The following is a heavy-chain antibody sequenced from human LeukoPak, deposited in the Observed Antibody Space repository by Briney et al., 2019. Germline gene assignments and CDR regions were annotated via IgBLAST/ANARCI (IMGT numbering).Heavy chain of an antibody. CDR1: AYTFTGYY. CDR2: INPNSGGT. V-gene: IGHV1-2*02. J-gene: IGHJ4*02. D-gene: IGHD3-22*01. Sequence: ASVKVSCKASAYTFTGYYMHWVRQAPGQGLEWMGWINPNSGGTKYAQKFQGRVTMTRDTSISTAYMELSRLRSDDTAVYYCARTVTPLRDSSGYYFPDYWGQGTLVTVSS. CDR3: ARTVTPLRDSSGYYFPDY.